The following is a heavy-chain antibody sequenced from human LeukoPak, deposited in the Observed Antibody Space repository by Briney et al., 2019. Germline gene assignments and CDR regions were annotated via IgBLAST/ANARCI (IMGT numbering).Heavy chain of an antibody. V-gene: IGHV3-13*01. CDR3: ARVAKERVGGVYYFDY. J-gene: IGHJ4*02. D-gene: IGHD1-1*01. CDR2: IGTAGDT. Sequence: GGSLRLSCAASGLTFRSYDMHWVRQATGKGLEWVSAIGTAGDTYYTGSVKGRFTISRENAKNSLYLQMNSLRAGDTAVYYCARVAKERVGGVYYFDYWGQGTLVTVSS. CDR1: GLTFRSYD.